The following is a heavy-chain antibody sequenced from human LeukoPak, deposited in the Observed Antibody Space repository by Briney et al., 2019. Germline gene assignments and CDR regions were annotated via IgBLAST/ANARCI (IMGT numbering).Heavy chain of an antibody. J-gene: IGHJ4*02. CDR2: IYYSGST. D-gene: IGHD2-2*01. V-gene: IGHV4-38-2*01. CDR1: GYSISSGYY. Sequence: SETLSLTCAVSGYSISSGYYWGWIRQPPGKGLEWIGSIYYSGSTYYNPSLKSRVTISVDTFKNQFSLKLSSVTAADTAVYYCASGLVVVPAAIVLWGQGTLVTVSS. CDR3: ASGLVVVPAAIVL.